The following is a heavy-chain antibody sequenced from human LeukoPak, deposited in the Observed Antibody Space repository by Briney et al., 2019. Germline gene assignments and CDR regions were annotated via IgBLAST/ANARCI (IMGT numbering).Heavy chain of an antibody. CDR3: ARGNVDIVATKTRGAGSIGRPVNWFDP. D-gene: IGHD5-12*01. Sequence: SETLSLTCTVSGGSISSSSYYWSWIRQPPGKGLEWIGEINQSGSTNYNPSLKSRVTISVDTSKNQFSLNLSSVTAADTAVYYCARGNVDIVATKTRGAGSIGRPVNWFDPWGQGTLVTVSS. J-gene: IGHJ5*02. CDR2: INQSGST. V-gene: IGHV4-39*07. CDR1: GGSISSSSYY.